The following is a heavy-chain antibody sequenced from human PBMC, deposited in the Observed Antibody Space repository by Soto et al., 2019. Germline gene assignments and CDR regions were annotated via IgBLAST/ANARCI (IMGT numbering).Heavy chain of an antibody. CDR3: ARGWGYYDSSGYYIDY. CDR1: GGSFSSYY. V-gene: IGHV4-34*01. J-gene: IGHJ4*02. CDR2: INHSRST. Sequence: PSETLSLTCAVYGGSFSSYYWSWIRRPPGKGLEWIGEINHSRSTNYNPSLKSRVTISVDTSKNQFSLKLSSVTAADTAVYYCARGWGYYDSSGYYIDYWGQGTLVTVSS. D-gene: IGHD3-22*01.